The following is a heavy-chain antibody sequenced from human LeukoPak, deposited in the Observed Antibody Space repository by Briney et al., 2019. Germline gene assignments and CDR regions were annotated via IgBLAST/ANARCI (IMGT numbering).Heavy chain of an antibody. D-gene: IGHD6-13*01. Sequence: GGSLRLSCAASGFTFSSYGMSWVRQAPGKGLEWVSAISNSGGSTPYADSVKGRFTISRDNSKNTLYLQMNSQRGEDTAVYYCARGPWSAAGYNGMDVWGQGTTVTVSS. CDR3: ARGPWSAAGYNGMDV. V-gene: IGHV3-23*01. J-gene: IGHJ6*02. CDR2: ISNSGGST. CDR1: GFTFSSYG.